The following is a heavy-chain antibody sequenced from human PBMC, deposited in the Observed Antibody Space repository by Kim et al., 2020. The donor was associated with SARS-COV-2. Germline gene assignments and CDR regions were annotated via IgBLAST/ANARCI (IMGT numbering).Heavy chain of an antibody. CDR1: GFTFRSYY. V-gene: IGHV3-74*01. CDR3: ARGNYGMDV. CDR2: ITGDGSDT. J-gene: IGHJ6*02. Sequence: GGSLRLSCAVSGFTFRSYYMHWVRQAPGKGLVWVSNITGDGSDTNYADSVKGRFTVSRDNAKITLYLQMNSLRADDTAVYYCARGNYGMDVWGQGTTVTVS.